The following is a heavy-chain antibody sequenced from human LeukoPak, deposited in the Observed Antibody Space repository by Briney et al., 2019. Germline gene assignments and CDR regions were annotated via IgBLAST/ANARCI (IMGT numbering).Heavy chain of an antibody. D-gene: IGHD2-15*01. CDR2: IYYSGST. J-gene: IGHJ2*01. V-gene: IGHV4-59*01. Sequence: SETLSLTRTVSGGSISSYYWSWIRPRPGKGLEWIGNIYYSGSTNYNPSLRSRVTISVDTSKNQFSLKLSSVTAADTAVYYCARSAVAASFSYFDLWGRGTLVTVSS. CDR3: ARSAVAASFSYFDL. CDR1: GGSISSYY.